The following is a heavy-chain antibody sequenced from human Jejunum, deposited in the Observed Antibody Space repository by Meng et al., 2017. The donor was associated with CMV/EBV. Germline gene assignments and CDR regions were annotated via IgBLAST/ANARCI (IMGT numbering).Heavy chain of an antibody. D-gene: IGHD2-2*03. V-gene: IGHV3-21*01. J-gene: IGHJ4*02. CDR2: IRNSGSYG. Sequence: RMSWTCEGQGKGLEWDSSIRNSGSYGYNEDAVKGRFTISRDNSKNSMSLQMNSRRAEDTAVYYCARDIGDCVSTTCYYFDSWGQGALVTVSS. CDR3: ARDIGDCVSTTCYYFDS. CDR1: R.